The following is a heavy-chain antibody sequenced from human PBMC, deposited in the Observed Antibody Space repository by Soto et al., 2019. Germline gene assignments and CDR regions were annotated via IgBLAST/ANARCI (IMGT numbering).Heavy chain of an antibody. V-gene: IGHV4-4*02. D-gene: IGHD1-7*01. J-gene: IGHJ4*02. Sequence: SETLSLTCAVSGGSFTSNNWWTWVRQPPGQGLEWIGEIYRTGSTNYNPSLKSRVTISLDKYENQFSLKVTSLTAADTAVYYCASRDPGTSVDYWGQGTLVTVSS. CDR3: ASRDPGTSVDY. CDR1: GGSFTSNNW. CDR2: IYRTGST.